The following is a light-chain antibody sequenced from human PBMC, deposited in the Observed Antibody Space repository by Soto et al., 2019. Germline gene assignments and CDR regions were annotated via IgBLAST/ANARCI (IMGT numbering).Light chain of an antibody. CDR1: RSVRSY. J-gene: IGKJ5*01. CDR2: DAS. CDR3: QQRYTWPPIT. Sequence: EIVLTQSPATLSLSPGERATLSCSASRSVRSYFAWYQQKPGQAPRLLIYDASNRAAGIPARFSGSGSETDFKLTISNLEPEDFAVYYCQQRYTWPPITFGQGTRLEIK. V-gene: IGKV3-11*01.